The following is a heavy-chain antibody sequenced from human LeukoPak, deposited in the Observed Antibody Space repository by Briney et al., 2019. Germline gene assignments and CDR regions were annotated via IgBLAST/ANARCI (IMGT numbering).Heavy chain of an antibody. CDR3: ANEWRGQQVDY. CDR1: GFTFGDYA. Sequence: GGSMRLSCTGSGFTFGDYAMSWVRQAPGKGLEWIGFIRSKTYGGATKYAASVKGRFTISRDDSKSIAYLQMNSLRAEDTAVYYCANEWRGQQVDYWGQGTLVTVSS. D-gene: IGHD6-13*01. V-gene: IGHV3-49*04. J-gene: IGHJ4*02. CDR2: IRSKTYGGAT.